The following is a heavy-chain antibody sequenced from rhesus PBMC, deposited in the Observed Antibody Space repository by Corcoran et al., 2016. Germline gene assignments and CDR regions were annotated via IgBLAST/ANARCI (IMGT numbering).Heavy chain of an antibody. V-gene: IGHV3S18*01. Sequence: EVQLVESGGGLAKPGGSLRLSCAASEFSFSDYHMYWVRQAPGKGLEWVSGIINTGENTVYSDYVKGRFTISKENAKNTLSLQMDSLRAEDTAVYYCARGEYYDSNYCSRVFDLWGQGVLITVSS. J-gene: IGHJ4*01. CDR3: ARGEYYDSNYCSRVFDL. CDR1: EFSFSDYH. CDR2: IINTGENT. D-gene: IGHD2-15*01.